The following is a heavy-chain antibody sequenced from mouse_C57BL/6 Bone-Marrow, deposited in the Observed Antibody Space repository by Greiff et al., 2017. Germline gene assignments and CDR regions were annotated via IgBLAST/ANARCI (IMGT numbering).Heavy chain of an antibody. J-gene: IGHJ4*01. V-gene: IGHV14-3*01. CDR1: GFNIKNTY. Sequence: VQLQQSVAELVRPGASVKLSCTASGFNIKNTYMHWVKQRPEQGLEWIGRIDPANGNTKYAPKFQGKATITADTSSNTAYLQLSSLTSEDTAIYYCADPHYYYYGSSCAMDYWGQGTSVTVSS. CDR3: ADPHYYYYGSSCAMDY. D-gene: IGHD1-1*01. CDR2: IDPANGNT.